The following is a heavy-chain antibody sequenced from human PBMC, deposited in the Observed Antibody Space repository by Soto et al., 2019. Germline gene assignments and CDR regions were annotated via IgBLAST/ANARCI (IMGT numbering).Heavy chain of an antibody. J-gene: IGHJ4*02. CDR1: GFSLSTSGVG. CDR3: AHRRNVELGPLRLFDY. V-gene: IGHV2-5*02. CDR2: IYWDDDK. D-gene: IGHD2-15*01. Sequence: QITLKESGPTLVKPTQTLTLTCTFSGFSLSTSGVGVGWIRQPPGEALEWLALIYWDDDKRYSPSLKSRLTITKDPSKNQVVLTMTAMDPVDTATYFCAHRRNVELGPLRLFDYWGQGTQVTVSS.